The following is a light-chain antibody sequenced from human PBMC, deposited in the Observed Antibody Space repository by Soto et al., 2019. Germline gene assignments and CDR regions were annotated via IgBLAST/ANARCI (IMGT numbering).Light chain of an antibody. V-gene: IGKV1-27*01. Sequence: MTFSPCSRSASMVDQAAIICRASQAISNSLAWYQQKPGKPPQLLIYAASTLQSGAPSRFSGSGSGTDFTLTIRGLQPEDLATYYCQRYNTASPTFGQGTLLEIK. CDR1: QAISNS. CDR2: AAS. J-gene: IGKJ5*01. CDR3: QRYNTASPT.